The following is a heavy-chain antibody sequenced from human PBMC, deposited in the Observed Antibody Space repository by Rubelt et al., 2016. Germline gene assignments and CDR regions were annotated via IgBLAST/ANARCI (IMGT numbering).Heavy chain of an antibody. V-gene: IGHV3-49*03. Sequence: EVQLVESGGGLVQPGRSLRLSCTASGFTFGDSAMSWFRQAPGKGLEWVGFMRSKAYGGTTEYAASVKGIITISRDDSKSIAYLQMNSLKTEDTAVYYCSRDSGTYYSGICDSWGQGTLVTVSS. CDR1: GFTFGDSA. CDR3: SRDSGTYYSGICDS. J-gene: IGHJ5*01. D-gene: IGHD1-26*01. CDR2: MRSKAYGGTT.